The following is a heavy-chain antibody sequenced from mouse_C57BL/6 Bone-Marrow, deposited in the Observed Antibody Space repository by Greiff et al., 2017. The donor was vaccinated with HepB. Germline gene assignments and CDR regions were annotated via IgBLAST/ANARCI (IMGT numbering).Heavy chain of an antibody. D-gene: IGHD2-1*01. CDR2: IRSKSNNYAT. CDR3: VRQNYSPYYYAMDY. Sequence: EVMLVESGGGLVQPKGSLKLSCAASGFSFNTYAMNWVRQAPGKGLEWVARIRSKSNNYATYYVDSVKDRFTISRDDSESMLYLQMNNLKTEDTAMYYCVRQNYSPYYYAMDYWGQGTSVTVSS. V-gene: IGHV10-1*01. J-gene: IGHJ4*01. CDR1: GFSFNTYA.